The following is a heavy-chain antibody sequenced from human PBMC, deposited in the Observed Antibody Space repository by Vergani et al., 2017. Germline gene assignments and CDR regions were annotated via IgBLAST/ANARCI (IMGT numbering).Heavy chain of an antibody. J-gene: IGHJ6*02. CDR1: GFTFSSYA. V-gene: IGHV3-30-3*01. CDR2: ISYDGSNK. CDR3: ARDQGYYVSGMCGMDV. D-gene: IGHD3-10*01. Sequence: QVQLVESGGGVVQPGRSLRLSCAASGFTFSSYAMHWVRQAPGKGLEWVAVISYDGSNKSYADSVKDRFTISRDNSKNTLYLQMYSRRAGDTAVYYCARDQGYYVSGMCGMDVWGQGTTVTVSS.